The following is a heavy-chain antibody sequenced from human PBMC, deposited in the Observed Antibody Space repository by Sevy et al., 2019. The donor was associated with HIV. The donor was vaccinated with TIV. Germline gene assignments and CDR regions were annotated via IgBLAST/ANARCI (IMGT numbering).Heavy chain of an antibody. Sequence: GGSLRLSCATSGFTFSSYSMNWVRQAPGKGLEWVSSISSSSSYIYYADSVKGRFTISRDNAKNSLYLQMNSVRAEDTAVYYCARDRTRIAVYYYYGMDVWGQGTTVTVSS. J-gene: IGHJ6*02. CDR1: GFTFSSYS. CDR2: ISSSSSYI. V-gene: IGHV3-21*01. D-gene: IGHD6-6*01. CDR3: ARDRTRIAVYYYYGMDV.